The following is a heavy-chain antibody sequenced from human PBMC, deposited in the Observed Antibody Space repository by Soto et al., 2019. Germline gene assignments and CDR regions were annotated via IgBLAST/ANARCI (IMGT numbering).Heavy chain of an antibody. Sequence: QVQLVQSGAEVKKPGASVKVSCKASGYTFTSYDINWVRQATGQGLEWMGWMNPNSGNTGYAQKFQGRVTMTRNTSISTAYMELSSLRSEDTAVYFCARTNLVRKAPDYWGQGTLVTVSS. V-gene: IGHV1-8*01. CDR3: ARTNLVRKAPDY. J-gene: IGHJ4*02. CDR2: MNPNSGNT. D-gene: IGHD2-21*01. CDR1: GYTFTSYD.